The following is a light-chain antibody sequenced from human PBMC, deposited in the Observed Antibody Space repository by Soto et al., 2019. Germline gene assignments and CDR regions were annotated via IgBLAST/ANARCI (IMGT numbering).Light chain of an antibody. V-gene: IGKV1-5*03. J-gene: IGKJ5*01. CDR2: KAS. CDR3: QQHKTYPVT. CDR1: QSVSSW. Sequence: DIQMTQSPSTLSASVGDRVIITCRASQSVSSWLAWYQHKPGKAPKLLIYKASRLDSGVPSRFSGSGSGTEFTLTINSLQPDDFATDYCQQHKTYPVTFGQWTRLEVK.